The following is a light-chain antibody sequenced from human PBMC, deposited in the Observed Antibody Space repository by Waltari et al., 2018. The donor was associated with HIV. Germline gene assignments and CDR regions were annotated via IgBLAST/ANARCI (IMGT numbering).Light chain of an antibody. CDR2: GKN. Sequence: SSELTQDPAVSVALGQTVRITCHGDSLRSYYASWYQQKPGQAPVLVIYGKNNRPSWIPDRCAGSSEGTTASLTITGAQAGDEADYYCNSRDSSGNLVVFGGGTKLTVL. V-gene: IGLV3-19*01. CDR1: SLRSYY. J-gene: IGLJ2*01. CDR3: NSRDSSGNLVV.